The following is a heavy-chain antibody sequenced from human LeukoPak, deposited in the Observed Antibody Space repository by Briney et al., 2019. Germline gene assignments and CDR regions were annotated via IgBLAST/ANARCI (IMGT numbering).Heavy chain of an antibody. Sequence: ASVKVSCKASGYTFTSYYMHWVRQAPGQGLEWMGIINPSGGSTGYAQKFQGRVTMTRDMSTSTVYMELSSLRSEDTAVYYCARDKIQLSPERIFDYWGQGTLVTVSS. CDR2: INPSGGST. CDR3: ARDKIQLSPERIFDY. CDR1: GYTFTSYY. V-gene: IGHV1-46*01. D-gene: IGHD5-18*01. J-gene: IGHJ4*02.